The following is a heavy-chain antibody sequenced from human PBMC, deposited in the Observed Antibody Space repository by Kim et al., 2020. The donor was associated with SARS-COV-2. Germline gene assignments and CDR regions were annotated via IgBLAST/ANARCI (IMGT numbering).Heavy chain of an antibody. Sequence: GGSLRLSCAASGFTFSSYGMHWVRQAPGKGLEWVAVISYDGSNKYYADSVKGRFTISRDNSKNTLYLQMNSLRAEDTAVYYCAKIRSDSNWYFDLWGRGTLVTVSS. J-gene: IGHJ2*01. CDR3: AKIRSDSNWYFDL. CDR1: GFTFSSYG. CDR2: ISYDGSNK. V-gene: IGHV3-30*18. D-gene: IGHD2-21*02.